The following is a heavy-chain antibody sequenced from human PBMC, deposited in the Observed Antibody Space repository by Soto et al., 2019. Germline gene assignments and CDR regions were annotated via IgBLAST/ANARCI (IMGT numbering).Heavy chain of an antibody. Sequence: TGGSLRLSCVGSGFTFSTYWMNWVRQAPGKGPEWVANINPDGNVGTYVDSVRGRFTTSRDNAKNSLYLQMNSLRADDTAVYFCAGWGGHDYNYWGQGIMVTVSS. CDR1: GFTFSTYW. J-gene: IGHJ4*02. CDR2: INPDGNVG. D-gene: IGHD4-4*01. CDR3: AGWGGHDYNY. V-gene: IGHV3-7*03.